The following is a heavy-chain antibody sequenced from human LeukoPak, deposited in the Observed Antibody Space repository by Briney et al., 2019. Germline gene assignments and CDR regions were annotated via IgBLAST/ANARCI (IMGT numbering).Heavy chain of an antibody. Sequence: GGSLRLSCAASGFTVSSNYMSWVRQAPGKGLEWVSVIYSGGSTYYADSVKRRFTISRDNSKNTLYLQMNSLRAEDTAVYYCARRISYYYGMDVWGQGTTVTVSS. CDR1: GFTVSSNY. V-gene: IGHV3-66*04. D-gene: IGHD3-16*01. CDR2: IYSGGST. J-gene: IGHJ6*02. CDR3: ARRISYYYGMDV.